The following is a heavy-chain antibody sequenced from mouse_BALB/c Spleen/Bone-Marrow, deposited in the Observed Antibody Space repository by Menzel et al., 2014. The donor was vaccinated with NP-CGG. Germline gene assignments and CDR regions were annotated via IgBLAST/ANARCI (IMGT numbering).Heavy chain of an antibody. Sequence: DVKLVESGGGLVQPGGPRKLSCAASGFTFSSFGMHWVRQAPEKGLEWVAYISSGSSTIYYADTVKGRFTISRDNPKNTLFLQMTSLRSEDTAMYYCARAGMDYWGQGTSVTVSS. CDR2: ISSGSSTI. CDR3: ARAGMDY. J-gene: IGHJ4*01. CDR1: GFTFSSFG. D-gene: IGHD3-3*01. V-gene: IGHV5-17*02.